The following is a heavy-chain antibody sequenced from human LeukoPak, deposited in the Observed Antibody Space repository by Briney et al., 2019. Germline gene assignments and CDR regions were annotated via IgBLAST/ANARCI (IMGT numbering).Heavy chain of an antibody. Sequence: GGSLRLSCAASGFIFSSYDMNWVRQAPGKGLEWVSYISSSGSPIYYADSAKGRFTISRDNARNSLYLQMNSLRAEDTAVYYCAKEVWEITMVRGATSYFDYWGQGTLVTVSS. CDR3: AKEVWEITMVRGATSYFDY. D-gene: IGHD3-10*01. J-gene: IGHJ4*02. CDR2: ISSSGSPI. CDR1: GFIFSSYD. V-gene: IGHV3-48*03.